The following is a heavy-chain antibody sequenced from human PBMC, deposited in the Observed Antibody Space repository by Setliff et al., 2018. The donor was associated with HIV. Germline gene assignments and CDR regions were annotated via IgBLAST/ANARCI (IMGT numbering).Heavy chain of an antibody. CDR2: IYTSGST. CDR3: ARGSSWPYYFDY. D-gene: IGHD6-13*01. V-gene: IGHV4-61*02. CDR1: GGSISSGSYY. Sequence: PSETLSLTCTVSGGSISSGSYYWSWIRQPAGKGLEWIGRIYTSGSTNYNPSLESRVTISVDTSKNQFSLKLSSVTAADTAVYYCARGSSWPYYFDYWGQGTLVTAPQ. J-gene: IGHJ4*02.